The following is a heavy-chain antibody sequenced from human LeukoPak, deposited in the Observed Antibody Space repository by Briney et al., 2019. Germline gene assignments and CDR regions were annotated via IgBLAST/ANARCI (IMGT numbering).Heavy chain of an antibody. D-gene: IGHD5-24*01. Sequence: GGSLRLSCAASGFTFSTYWVSWVRQAPGEGLEWVANIKQDGSEKYYVESVKGRFTISRDNAKNSLYLQMNSLRAEDTAVYYCARDGYNYVFDYWGQGALVTVSS. V-gene: IGHV3-7*01. J-gene: IGHJ4*02. CDR3: ARDGYNYVFDY. CDR2: IKQDGSEK. CDR1: GFTFSTYW.